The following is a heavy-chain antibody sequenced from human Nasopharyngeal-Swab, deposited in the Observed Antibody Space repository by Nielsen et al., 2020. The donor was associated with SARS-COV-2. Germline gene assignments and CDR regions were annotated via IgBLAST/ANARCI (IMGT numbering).Heavy chain of an antibody. J-gene: IGHJ4*02. CDR1: GGSISSSSYY. Sequence: SETLSLTCTVSGGSISSSSYYWGWIRQPPGKGLEWIGSIYYSGSTYYNPSLKSRVTISVDTSKNQFSLKLSSVTAADTAVYYCARGPTEVTMIVVAHFDYWGQGTLVNRLL. V-gene: IGHV4-39*01. D-gene: IGHD3-22*01. CDR3: ARGPTEVTMIVVAHFDY. CDR2: IYYSGST.